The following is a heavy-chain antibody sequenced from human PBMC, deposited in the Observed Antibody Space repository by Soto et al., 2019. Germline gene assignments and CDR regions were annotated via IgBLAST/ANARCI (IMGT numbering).Heavy chain of an antibody. Sequence: GGSLRLSCEVSGFTFSDHYMDWVRQAPGKGLEWVGRSRNKANSFSTAYAPSVKGRFTISRDDSKSSLYLQMNSLKTDDTAVYYCARIAYNYGPGDYWGQGTLVTVSS. V-gene: IGHV3-72*01. D-gene: IGHD2-21*01. CDR3: ARIAYNYGPGDY. J-gene: IGHJ4*02. CDR2: SRNKANSFST. CDR1: GFTFSDHY.